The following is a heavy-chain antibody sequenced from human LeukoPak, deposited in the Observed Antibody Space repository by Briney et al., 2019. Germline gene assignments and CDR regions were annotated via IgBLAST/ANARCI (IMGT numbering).Heavy chain of an antibody. V-gene: IGHV4-30-4*01. Sequence: PSETLSLTCTVSGGSVSSADYYWSWIRQPPGKGLEWIGYIYNSGSTFYNPSLKSRVIMSVDTSKNQFSLRLSSVTAADTAVYYCARAAGDPSFDYWGQGTLVTVSS. CDR2: IYNSGST. CDR1: GGSVSSADYY. CDR3: ARAAGDPSFDY. J-gene: IGHJ4*02. D-gene: IGHD3-10*01.